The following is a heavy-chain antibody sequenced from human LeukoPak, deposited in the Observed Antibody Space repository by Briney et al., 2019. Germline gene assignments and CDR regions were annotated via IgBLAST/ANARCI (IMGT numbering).Heavy chain of an antibody. V-gene: IGHV3-48*03. CDR1: GFNFRSYV. CDR3: ARDTDQVFYAGFSSGWSDY. Sequence: PGGSLRLSCAASGFNFRSYVMNWVRQAPGKGLEWVSYISSSGSTIYYADSVKGRFTISRDNAKNSLYLQMNSLRAEDTAVYYCARDTDQVFYAGFSSGWSDYWGQGTLVTVSS. CDR2: ISSSGSTI. J-gene: IGHJ4*02. D-gene: IGHD6-19*01.